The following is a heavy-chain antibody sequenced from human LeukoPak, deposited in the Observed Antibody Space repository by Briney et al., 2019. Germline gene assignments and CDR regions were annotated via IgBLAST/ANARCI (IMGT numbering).Heavy chain of an antibody. D-gene: IGHD6-13*01. CDR2: INPNSGGT. CDR3: ARGDDSSSWAFDY. Sequence: ASVNVSCKASGYTFTCYYMHWVRQAPGQGLEWMGWINPNSGGTNYAQKFQGRVTMTRDTSISTAYMELSRLRSDDTAVYYCARGDDSSSWAFDYWGQGTLVTVSS. V-gene: IGHV1-2*02. CDR1: GYTFTCYY. J-gene: IGHJ4*02.